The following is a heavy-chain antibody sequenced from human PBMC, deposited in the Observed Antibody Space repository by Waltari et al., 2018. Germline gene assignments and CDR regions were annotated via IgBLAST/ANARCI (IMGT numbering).Heavy chain of an antibody. Sequence: QAQMGQSGPEVKKPGDSVKVSCKYSGYTFSNYGISGVRLAPGQGLEWMGWISGYNGNTMYAPKVQGRVTVTTDTSTGTTYMELRSLRSDDTAVYYCARTYYYDSRDFDHWGQGTLVTVSS. D-gene: IGHD3-22*01. V-gene: IGHV1-18*04. CDR2: ISGYNGNT. CDR1: GYTFSNYG. CDR3: ARTYYYDSRDFDH. J-gene: IGHJ4*02.